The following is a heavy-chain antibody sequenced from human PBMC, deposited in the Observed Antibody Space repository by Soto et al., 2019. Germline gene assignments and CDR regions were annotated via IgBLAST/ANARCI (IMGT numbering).Heavy chain of an antibody. CDR1: GGSISSGGYY. Sequence: QVQLQESGPGLVKPSQTLSLTCTVSGGSISSGGYYWSWIRQHPGKGLEWIGYIYYSGSTYYNPSLKSRVTISVDTSKNQFSLKLSSVTAADTAVYYCVSSPRLERARSRAPYYFDYWGQGTLVTVSS. D-gene: IGHD6-6*01. CDR3: VSSPRLERARSRAPYYFDY. V-gene: IGHV4-31*03. J-gene: IGHJ4*02. CDR2: IYYSGST.